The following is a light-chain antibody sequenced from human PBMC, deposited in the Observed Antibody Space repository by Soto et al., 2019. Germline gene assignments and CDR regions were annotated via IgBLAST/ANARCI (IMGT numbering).Light chain of an antibody. V-gene: IGKV3-15*01. J-gene: IGKJ5*01. CDR3: QHYGGSPLT. Sequence: IVMTQSPATLSVSPGERATLSCRASQSVSSNLAWYQQKPGQAPRLLIYGASTRATGIPARFSGSGSGTEFTLAISRLEPEDFAVYYCQHYGGSPLTFGQGTRLEIK. CDR2: GAS. CDR1: QSVSSN.